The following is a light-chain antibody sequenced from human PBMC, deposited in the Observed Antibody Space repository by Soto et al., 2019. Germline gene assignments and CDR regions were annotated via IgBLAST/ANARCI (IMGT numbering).Light chain of an antibody. Sequence: QSVLTQSPSASGTPGQRVTISCSGSSSGFKTNSVQWFQQLPGTAPKLLIHNNNQRPSGVPDRFSGSKSGTSASLAISGLQSEDEGDYYCATWDASLGWVFGGGTKLTVL. J-gene: IGLJ3*02. CDR1: SSGFKTNS. V-gene: IGLV1-44*01. CDR3: ATWDASLGWV. CDR2: NNN.